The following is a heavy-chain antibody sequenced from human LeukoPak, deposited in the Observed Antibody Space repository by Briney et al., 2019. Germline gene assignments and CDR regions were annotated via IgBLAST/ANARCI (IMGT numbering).Heavy chain of an antibody. Sequence: ASVKVSCKASGYTFTSYYMHWVRQAPGQGLEWMGIINPSGGSTSYAQKFQGRVTMTRDTSISTAYMELRSLRSDDTAVYYCARDPLGDSGYYDWGQGTLVTVSS. CDR1: GYTFTSYY. CDR2: INPSGGST. D-gene: IGHD3-22*01. V-gene: IGHV1-46*01. J-gene: IGHJ4*02. CDR3: ARDPLGDSGYYD.